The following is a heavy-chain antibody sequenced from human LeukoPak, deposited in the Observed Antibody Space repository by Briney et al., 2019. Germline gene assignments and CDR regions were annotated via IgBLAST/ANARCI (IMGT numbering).Heavy chain of an antibody. Sequence: ASVKVSCKASGGTFSSYAISWVRQAPGQGLEWMGRIIPILGIANYAQKFQGRVTITADKSTSTAYMELSSLRAEDTAVYYCAASRMVDLYYYHGMDVWGQGTTVTVSS. J-gene: IGHJ6*02. CDR1: GGTFSSYA. CDR2: IIPILGIA. CDR3: AASRMVDLYYYHGMDV. D-gene: IGHD2-8*01. V-gene: IGHV1-69*04.